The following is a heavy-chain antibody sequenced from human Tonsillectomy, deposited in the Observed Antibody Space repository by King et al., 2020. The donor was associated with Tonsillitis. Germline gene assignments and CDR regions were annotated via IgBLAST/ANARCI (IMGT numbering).Heavy chain of an antibody. CDR2: IIPILGIA. CDR1: GGTFSSYA. CDR3: ASAGRDDYGDYYYYGMDV. J-gene: IGHJ6*02. Sequence: QLVQSGAEVKKPGSSVKVSCKASGGTFSSYAISWVRQAPGQGLEWMGRIIPILGIANYAQKFQGRVTITADKSTSTAYMELSSLRSEDTAVYYCASAGRDDYGDYYYYGMDVWGQGTTVTVSS. V-gene: IGHV1-69*04. D-gene: IGHD4-17*01.